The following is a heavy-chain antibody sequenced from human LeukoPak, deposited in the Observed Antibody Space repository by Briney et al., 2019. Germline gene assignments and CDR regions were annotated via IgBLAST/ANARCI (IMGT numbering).Heavy chain of an antibody. V-gene: IGHV4-4*07. CDR2: IYTSGST. CDR3: ARAGDDFWSGYLDY. D-gene: IGHD3-3*01. J-gene: IGHJ4*02. CDR1: GGSISSYY. Sequence: SETLSLTCSVSGGSISSYYWSWIRQPAGKGLEWIGRIYTSGSTNYNPSLKSRVTMSVDTSKNQFSLKLSSVTAADTAVYYCARAGDDFWSGYLDYWGQGTLVTVSS.